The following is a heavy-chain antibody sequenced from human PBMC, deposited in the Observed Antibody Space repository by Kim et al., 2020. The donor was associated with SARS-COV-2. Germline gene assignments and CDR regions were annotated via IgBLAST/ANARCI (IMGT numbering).Heavy chain of an antibody. Sequence: ADSVKGRFTISRDDSKNTLFLQMNSLRVEDTAIYYCAKDIRAVLGAETFGPWGQGTLVTVSS. J-gene: IGHJ5*02. V-gene: IGHV3-30*02. CDR3: AKDIRAVLGAETFGP. D-gene: IGHD6-13*01.